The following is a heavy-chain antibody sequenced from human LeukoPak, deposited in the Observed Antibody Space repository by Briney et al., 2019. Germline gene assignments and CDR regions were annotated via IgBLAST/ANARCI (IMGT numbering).Heavy chain of an antibody. D-gene: IGHD2-2*01. CDR3: ARSPSWGSSTSELIRQDNWFDP. Sequence: SETLSLTCTVSGGSISSYYWSWIRQPAGKGLEWIGRIYTSGSTNYNPSLKSRVTMSVDTSKNQFSLKLSSVTAADTAVYYCARSPSWGSSTSELIRQDNWFDPWGQGTLVTVSS. CDR1: GGSISSYY. CDR2: IYTSGST. V-gene: IGHV4-4*07. J-gene: IGHJ5*02.